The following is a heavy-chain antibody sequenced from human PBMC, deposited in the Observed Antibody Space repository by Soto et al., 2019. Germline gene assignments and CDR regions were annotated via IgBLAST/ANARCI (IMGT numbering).Heavy chain of an antibody. V-gene: IGHV4-4*07. J-gene: IGHJ4*02. Sequence: EPLSLTCTVFGGSIRSYYGSWIRKPAGKGLEWIVRIYTSGSTNYNPSLKSRVTMSVDTSKNQFSLKLSSVTAADTAVYYCARDMLREGTAMVLRYFDYWGQGTLVTVSS. CDR1: GGSIRSYY. CDR3: ARDMLREGTAMVLRYFDY. CDR2: IYTSGST. D-gene: IGHD5-18*01.